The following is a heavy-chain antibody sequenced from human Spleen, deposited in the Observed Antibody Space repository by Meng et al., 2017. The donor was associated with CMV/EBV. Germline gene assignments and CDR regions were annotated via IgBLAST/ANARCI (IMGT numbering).Heavy chain of an antibody. Sequence: ESLKISCAASGFSFNTYSMNWVRQAPGKGLEWIGEINHSGSTNYNPSLKSRVTISVDTSKNQFSLKLSSVTAADTAVYYCARGRMMGKLGWYYDFWGQGTPVTVSS. V-gene: IGHV4-34*01. J-gene: IGHJ4*02. CDR3: ARGRMMGKLGWYYDF. CDR1: GFSFNTYS. CDR2: INHSGST. D-gene: IGHD3-16*01.